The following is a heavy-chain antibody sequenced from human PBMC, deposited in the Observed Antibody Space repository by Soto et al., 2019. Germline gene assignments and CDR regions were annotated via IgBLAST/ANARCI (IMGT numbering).Heavy chain of an antibody. CDR3: ARDPWAADY. Sequence: EVQLVESGGGLVQPGGSLRLSCAASGFTVSTKYMSWVRQAPGKGLEWVSVIYGGGSTFYADSVRGRFTISRDNSKNTVNLQMNSLRAEDTAVYYCARDPWAADYWGQRTLVTGSS. CDR1: GFTVSTKY. J-gene: IGHJ4*02. CDR2: IYGGGST. D-gene: IGHD3-16*01. V-gene: IGHV3-66*01.